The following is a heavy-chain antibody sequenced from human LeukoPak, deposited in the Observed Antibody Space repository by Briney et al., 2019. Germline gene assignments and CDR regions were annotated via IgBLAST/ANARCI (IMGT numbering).Heavy chain of an antibody. CDR2: IWYDGSNK. V-gene: IGHV3-33*01. CDR3: ARGGMWFGELEIDY. J-gene: IGHJ4*02. D-gene: IGHD3-10*01. Sequence: LPGGSLRLSCAASGFTFSSYGMHWVRQAPGKGLEWVAVIWYDGSNKYHAESVKGRFTISRDNSKNTLYLRMNSLRAEDTAVYYCARGGMWFGELEIDYWGQGTLVTVSS. CDR1: GFTFSSYG.